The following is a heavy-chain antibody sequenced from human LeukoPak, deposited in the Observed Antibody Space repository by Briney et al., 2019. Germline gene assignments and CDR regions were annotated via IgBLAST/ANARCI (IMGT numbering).Heavy chain of an antibody. J-gene: IGHJ4*02. CDR3: AKRGVVIRVILVGFHKEPYYFDS. CDR1: GITLSNYG. V-gene: IGHV3-23*01. CDR2: ISDGGGST. D-gene: IGHD3-22*01. Sequence: GGSLRLSCAVSGITLSNYGMSWVRQAPGKGLEWVAGISDGGGSTNYADSVKGRFTISRDNPKNTLYLQMNSLRAEDTAVYFCAKRGVVIRVILVGFHKEPYYFDSWGQGALVTVSS.